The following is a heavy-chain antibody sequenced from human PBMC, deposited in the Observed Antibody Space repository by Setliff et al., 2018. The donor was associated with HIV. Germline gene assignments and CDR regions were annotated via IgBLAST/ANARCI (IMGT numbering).Heavy chain of an antibody. J-gene: IGHJ4*02. D-gene: IGHD6-13*01. V-gene: IGHV4-34*01. CDR2: IHHSGSA. CDR1: GGSFSGYS. Sequence: SETLSLTCAVYGGSFSGYSWIWIRQPPGKGLEWIGEIHHSGSANYNPSLKSRVTISLDTSKNQFSLKLSSVTAADTAVYYCARGIAAAEGYFDYWGQGTLVTVSS. CDR3: ARGIAAAEGYFDY.